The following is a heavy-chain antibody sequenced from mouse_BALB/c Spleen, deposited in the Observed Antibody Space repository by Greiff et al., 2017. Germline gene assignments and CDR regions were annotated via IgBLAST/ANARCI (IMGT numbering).Heavy chain of an antibody. V-gene: IGHV3-6*02. D-gene: IGHD2-4*01. J-gene: IGHJ4*01. Sequence: EVQLQQSGPGLVKPSQSLSLTCSVTGYSITSGYYWNWIRQFPGNKLEWMGYISYDGSNNYNPSLKNRISITRDTSKNQFFLKLNSVTTEDTATYYCARDMITTGYAMDYWGQGTSVTVSS. CDR2: ISYDGSN. CDR3: ARDMITTGYAMDY. CDR1: GYSITSGYY.